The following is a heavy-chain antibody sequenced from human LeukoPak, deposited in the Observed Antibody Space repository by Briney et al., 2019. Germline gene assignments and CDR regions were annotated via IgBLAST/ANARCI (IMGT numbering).Heavy chain of an antibody. CDR2: SYSRGGT. CDR1: GYSISSGYY. D-gene: IGHD1-1*01. J-gene: IGHJ5*02. V-gene: IGHV4-38-2*01. CDR3: ARNWRRGWFDP. Sequence: SETLSLTCAVSGYSISSGYYWGWIRQPPGKGLEWIGRSYSRGGTNYNPSLKSRVTISEDVSKNQFSLRLSSVTAADTAVYYCARNWRRGWFDPWGQGILVTVSS.